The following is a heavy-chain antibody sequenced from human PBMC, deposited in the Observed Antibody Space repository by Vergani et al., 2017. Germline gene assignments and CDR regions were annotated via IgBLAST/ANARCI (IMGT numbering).Heavy chain of an antibody. CDR2: LSTTGGA. J-gene: IGHJ4*03. V-gene: IGHV4-59*02. CDR1: GVPVTDYN. CDR3: AGDTHSWQSADR. Sequence: QAQLQESGPGQVKPSETLSLIRHVFGVPVTDYNCNWIPQAAGKGLEWIGSLSTTGGATQASHNPSLKSRVPISVDTSKSQFSLRLTSVTAADSAIYYCAGDTHSWQSADRWGQGLLVSVSS. D-gene: IGHD6-13*01.